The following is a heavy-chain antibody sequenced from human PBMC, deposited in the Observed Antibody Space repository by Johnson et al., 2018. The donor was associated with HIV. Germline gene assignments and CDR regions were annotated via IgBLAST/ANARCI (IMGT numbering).Heavy chain of an antibody. CDR3: ARALLIAARPVGAFDI. V-gene: IGHV3-7*01. Sequence: VQLVESGGGLVQPGGSLRLSCAASGFTFSSYWMSWVRQAPGKGLEWVANIKQDGSEKYYVDSVNGRFTISRDNAKNSLYLQMNSLRAEDTAVYYCARALLIAARPVGAFDIWGQGTMVTVSS. CDR1: GFTFSSYW. CDR2: IKQDGSEK. J-gene: IGHJ3*02. D-gene: IGHD6-6*01.